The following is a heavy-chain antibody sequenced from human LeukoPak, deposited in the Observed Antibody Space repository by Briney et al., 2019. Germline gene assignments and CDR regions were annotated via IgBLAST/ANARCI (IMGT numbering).Heavy chain of an antibody. D-gene: IGHD3-22*01. CDR1: GFTFSSYW. V-gene: IGHV3-7*01. CDR2: IKQDGSEK. CDR3: ARDQPHYYDSSGYIDY. J-gene: IGHJ4*02. Sequence: GGSLRLSCAASGFTFSSYWMSWVLQAPGKGLEWVANIKQDGSEKYYVDSVKGRFTISRDNAKNSLYLQMNSLRAEDTAVYYCARDQPHYYDSSGYIDYWGQGTLVTVSS.